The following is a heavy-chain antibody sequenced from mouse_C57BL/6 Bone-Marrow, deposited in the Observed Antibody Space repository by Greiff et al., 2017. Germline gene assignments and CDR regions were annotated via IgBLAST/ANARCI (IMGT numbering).Heavy chain of an antibody. V-gene: IGHV1-15*01. J-gene: IGHJ2*01. Sequence: VQLVESGAELVRPGASVTLSCKASGYTFTDYEMHWVKQTPVHGLEWIGAIDPETGGTAYNQKFKGKAILTADKSSSTAYMELRSLTSEDSAVYYCTRWLIPYYFDYWGQGTTLTVSS. D-gene: IGHD2-3*01. CDR1: GYTFTDYE. CDR3: TRWLIPYYFDY. CDR2: IDPETGGT.